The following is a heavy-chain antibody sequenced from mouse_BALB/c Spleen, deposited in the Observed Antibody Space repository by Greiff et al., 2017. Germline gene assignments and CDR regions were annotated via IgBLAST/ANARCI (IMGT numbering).Heavy chain of an antibody. V-gene: IGHV2-9*02. J-gene: IGHJ4*01. CDR1: GFSLTSYG. Sequence: VMLVESGPGLVAPSQSLSITCTVSGFSLTSYGVHWVRQPPGKGLEWLGVIWAGGSTNYNSALMSRLSISKDNSKSQVFLKMNSLQTDDTAMYYCARAYYGNYLYAMDYWGQGTSVTVSS. D-gene: IGHD2-10*01. CDR2: IWAGGST. CDR3: ARAYYGNYLYAMDY.